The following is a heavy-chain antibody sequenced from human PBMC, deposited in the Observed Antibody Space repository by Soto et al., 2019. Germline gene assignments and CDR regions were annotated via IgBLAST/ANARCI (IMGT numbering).Heavy chain of an antibody. J-gene: IGHJ5*02. V-gene: IGHV3-49*03. CDR3: TRGVGAKRGRGWFDP. Sequence: GGSLRLSSTASGFTFDDYAMSCFRQAPGKGLEWVGFIRSKAYGGTTEYAASVKGRFTISRDDSKSIAYLQMNSLKTEDTAVYYCTRGVGAKRGRGWFDPWGQGTLVTVSS. CDR1: GFTFDDYA. D-gene: IGHD1-26*01. CDR2: IRSKAYGGTT.